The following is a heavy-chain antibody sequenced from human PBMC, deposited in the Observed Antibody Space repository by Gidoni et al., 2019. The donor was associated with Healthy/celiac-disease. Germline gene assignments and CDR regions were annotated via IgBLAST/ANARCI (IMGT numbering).Heavy chain of an antibody. Sequence: QVQLVESGGGVVQPGRSLRLSCAASGFTFSSYAMHWVRQAPGKGLEWVAVISYDGSNKYYADSVKGRFTISRDNSKNTLYLQMNSLRAEDTAVYYCARALWGIAAAGTFQGFDYWGQGTLVTVSS. D-gene: IGHD6-13*01. CDR2: ISYDGSNK. J-gene: IGHJ4*02. V-gene: IGHV3-30-3*01. CDR3: ARALWGIAAAGTFQGFDY. CDR1: GFTFSSYA.